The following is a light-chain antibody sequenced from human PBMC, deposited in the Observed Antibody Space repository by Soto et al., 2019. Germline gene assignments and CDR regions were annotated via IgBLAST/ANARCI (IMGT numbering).Light chain of an antibody. Sequence: EIVMTQSPATLSVSPGERATLSCRASQSGSSKLAWYQQKPGQGPMLLIYGASTRATGIPARFNGSGSGTEFTLTISSLQAEYFAVYYCQHYSTWLWTFGQGTKVEIK. J-gene: IGKJ1*01. CDR1: QSGSSK. CDR3: QHYSTWLWT. V-gene: IGKV3-15*01. CDR2: GAS.